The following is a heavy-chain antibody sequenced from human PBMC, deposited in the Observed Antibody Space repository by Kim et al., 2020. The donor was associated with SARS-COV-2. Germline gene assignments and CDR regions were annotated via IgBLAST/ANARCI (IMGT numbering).Heavy chain of an antibody. Sequence: DTRNTPAFTGQVTISADKSISTAYLQWSSLKASDTAMYYCARVEDDWFDPWGQGTLVTVSS. J-gene: IGHJ5*02. CDR2: DT. V-gene: IGHV5-51*01. CDR3: ARVEDDWFDP.